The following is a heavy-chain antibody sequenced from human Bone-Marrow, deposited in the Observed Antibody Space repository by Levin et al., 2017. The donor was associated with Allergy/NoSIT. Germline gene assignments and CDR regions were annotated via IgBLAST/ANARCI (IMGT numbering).Heavy chain of an antibody. V-gene: IGHV3-23*01. CDR2: ISATGGST. D-gene: IGHD3-10*01. CDR1: GFTFRTYG. CDR3: AKHLRFGSGSPIDS. Sequence: ASVKVSCATSGFTFRTYGMSWVRQAPGKGLEWVSGISATGGSTFYADSVKGRFTISRDNSKNTVALRMNSLRAEDTAVYYCAKHLRFGSGSPIDSWGQGTLVTVSS. J-gene: IGHJ4*02.